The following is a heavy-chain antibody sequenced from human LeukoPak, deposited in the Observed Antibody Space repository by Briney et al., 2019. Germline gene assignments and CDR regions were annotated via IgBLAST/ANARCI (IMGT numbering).Heavy chain of an antibody. J-gene: IGHJ6*02. D-gene: IGHD3-10*01. CDR3: ASSRWCGEFKVSYYYGMDV. Sequence: PSETLSLTCTVSGGSISSYYWSWLRQPPGKGLEWIGYIYYSGSTNYNPSLKSRVTISVDTSKNQFSLKLSSVTAADTAVYYRASSRWCGEFKVSYYYGMDVWGQGTTVTVSS. CDR1: GGSISSYY. CDR2: IYYSGST. V-gene: IGHV4-59*08.